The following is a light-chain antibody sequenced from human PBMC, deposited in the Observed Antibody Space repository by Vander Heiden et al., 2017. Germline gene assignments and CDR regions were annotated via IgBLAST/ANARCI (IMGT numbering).Light chain of an antibody. V-gene: IGLV3-27*01. CDR3: SSAADKSVV. Sequence: SYELTQPSSVSVSPGQTARITCSGDVLAKKYARWFQQKPGQAPGRVMYKDSERPSGIPERFSGASSGTKVNLTISGAQVEDEADEYCSSAADKSVVFGGGTKLTVL. CDR1: VLAKKY. J-gene: IGLJ2*01. CDR2: KDS.